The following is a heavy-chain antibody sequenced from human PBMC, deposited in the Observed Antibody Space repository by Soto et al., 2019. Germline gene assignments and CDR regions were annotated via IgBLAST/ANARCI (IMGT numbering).Heavy chain of an antibody. CDR2: ISGSGGST. CDR3: AKDRITMVLLAWEYFQH. D-gene: IGHD3-10*01. Sequence: PGGSLRLSCAASGFTFSSYAMSWVRQAPGKGLEWVSAISGSGGSTYYADSVKGRFTISRDNSKNTLYLQMNSLRAEDTAVYYCAKDRITMVLLAWEYFQHWGQGTLVTVSS. J-gene: IGHJ1*01. V-gene: IGHV3-23*01. CDR1: GFTFSSYA.